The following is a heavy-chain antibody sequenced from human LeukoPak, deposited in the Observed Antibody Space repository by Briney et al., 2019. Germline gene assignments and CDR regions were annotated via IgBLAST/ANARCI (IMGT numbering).Heavy chain of an antibody. D-gene: IGHD4-17*01. CDR2: IGTLGDT. Sequence: GGSLRLSCAASGFTFNRYDMHWVRQATGRGLEWVSAIGTLGDTFYPDSVKGRFTISREDAKNSLYLQMNSLRAEGTAVYYCARGTNYGDYVYWGQGTLVTVSS. CDR3: ARGTNYGDYVY. CDR1: GFTFNRYD. J-gene: IGHJ4*02. V-gene: IGHV3-13*01.